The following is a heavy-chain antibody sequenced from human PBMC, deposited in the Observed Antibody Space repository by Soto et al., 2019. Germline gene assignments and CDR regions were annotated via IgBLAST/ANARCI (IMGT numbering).Heavy chain of an antibody. V-gene: IGHV4-4*07. CDR2: IYTSGST. Sequence: SETLSLTCTVSGGSISSYYWSWIRQPAGKGLEWIGRIYTSGSTNYNPSLRSRVTMSVDTSKNQFSLKLSSVTAADTAVYYCAGGDNCSGGSCYDFDYWGQGTLVTVSS. CDR3: AGGDNCSGGSCYDFDY. CDR1: GGSISSYY. D-gene: IGHD2-15*01. J-gene: IGHJ4*02.